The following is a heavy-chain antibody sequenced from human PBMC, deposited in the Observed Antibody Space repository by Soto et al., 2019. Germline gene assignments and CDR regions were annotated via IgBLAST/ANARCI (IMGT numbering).Heavy chain of an antibody. CDR2: IYYSGST. J-gene: IGHJ6*02. CDR3: ARFWGTYYDSSGYPNYGMDV. D-gene: IGHD3-22*01. Sequence: SETLSLTCTVSGGSISSGGYYWSWIRQHPGKGLEWIGYIYYSGSTYYNPSLKSRVTISVDTSKNQFSPKLNSVTAADTAVYYCARFWGTYYDSSGYPNYGMDVWGQGTTVTVSS. V-gene: IGHV4-31*03. CDR1: GGSISSGGYY.